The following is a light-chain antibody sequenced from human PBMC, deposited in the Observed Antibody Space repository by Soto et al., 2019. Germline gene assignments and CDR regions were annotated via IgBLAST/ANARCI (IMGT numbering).Light chain of an antibody. J-gene: IGLJ1*01. CDR1: SSDVGGYNY. V-gene: IGLV2-14*03. CDR2: DVS. Sequence: ALTQPASVSGSPGQSITISCTGTSSDVGGYNYVSWYQQHPGKAPKLMIYDVSNRPSGVSNRFSGSKSGNTASLTISGLQAEDEADYYCSSYTSSTTPYVFGTGTKLTVL. CDR3: SSYTSSTTPYV.